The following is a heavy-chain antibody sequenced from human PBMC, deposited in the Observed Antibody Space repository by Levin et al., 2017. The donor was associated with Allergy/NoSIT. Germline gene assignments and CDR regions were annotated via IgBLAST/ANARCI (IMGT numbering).Heavy chain of an antibody. V-gene: IGHV4-38-2*02. CDR1: GYPISSGSY. CDR3: AREGAVAANWFDP. D-gene: IGHD2-15*01. CDR2: IFHTGST. Sequence: SETLSLTCDVSGYPISSGSYWGWVRQPPGKRPEWIGNIFHTGSTSYNPSLKNRVTMSVDTSKNQFSLKLTSVTASDTAVYFCAREGAVAANWFDPWGQGILVTVSS. J-gene: IGHJ5*02.